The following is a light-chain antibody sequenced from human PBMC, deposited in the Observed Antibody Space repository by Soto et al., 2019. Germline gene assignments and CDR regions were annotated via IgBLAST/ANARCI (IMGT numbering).Light chain of an antibody. J-gene: IGKJ1*01. CDR3: QKYDSAPWT. CDR2: SAS. Sequence: IQMTQSPSSLSASVGDRVTITCRASQSIRTYLAWYQQKPGKVPKLLIFSASTLQSGVPPRFSGSGSGTDFTLTISSLQPEDVATYYCQKYDSAPWTFGQGTKVDIK. CDR1: QSIRTY. V-gene: IGKV1-27*01.